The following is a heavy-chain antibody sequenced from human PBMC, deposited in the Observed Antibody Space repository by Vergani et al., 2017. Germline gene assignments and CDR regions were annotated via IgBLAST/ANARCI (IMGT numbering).Heavy chain of an antibody. Sequence: VQLVESGGGVVRPGGSLRLSCAASGFTFDDYGMSWVRQAPGKGLEWVAVISYDGSNKYYADSVKGRFTISRDNSKNTLYLQMNSLRAEDTAVYYCAREGTTADIVVVVAASYFDYWGQGTLVTVSS. D-gene: IGHD2-15*01. CDR1: GFTFDDYG. V-gene: IGHV3-30*03. CDR2: ISYDGSNK. CDR3: AREGTTADIVVVVAASYFDY. J-gene: IGHJ4*02.